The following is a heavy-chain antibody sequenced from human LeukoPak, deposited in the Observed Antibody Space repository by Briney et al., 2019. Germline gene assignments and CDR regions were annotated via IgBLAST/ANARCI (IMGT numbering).Heavy chain of an antibody. Sequence: SETLSLTCTVSGGSISSYYWSWIRQPPGKGLEWIGYIYYSGSTNYNPSFKSRVTISVDTSKNQFSLKLSSVTAADTAVYYCARGGLRRLDYWGQGTLVTVSS. CDR2: IYYSGST. CDR1: GGSISSYY. J-gene: IGHJ4*02. V-gene: IGHV4-59*01. D-gene: IGHD3-16*01. CDR3: ARGGLRRLDY.